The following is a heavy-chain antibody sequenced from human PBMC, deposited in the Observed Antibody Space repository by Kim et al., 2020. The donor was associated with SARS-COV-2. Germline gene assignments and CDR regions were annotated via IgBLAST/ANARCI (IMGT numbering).Heavy chain of an antibody. J-gene: IGHJ6*02. Sequence: ASVKVSCKASGYTFTNYFLHWVRQAPGQGLEWMGRIHPESGVTTYAQNFQGRLTVTRDTSIRTTYMELISLTSDDTAVLYCAREFGSAPSPDVCGRGTTV. D-gene: IGHD3-3*01. CDR2: IHPESGVT. V-gene: IGHV1-2*06. CDR1: GYTFTNYF. CDR3: AREFGSAPSPDV.